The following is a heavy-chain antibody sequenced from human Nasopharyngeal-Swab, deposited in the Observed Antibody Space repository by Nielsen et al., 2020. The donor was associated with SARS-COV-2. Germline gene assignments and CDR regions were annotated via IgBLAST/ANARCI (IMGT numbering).Heavy chain of an antibody. CDR3: VRDLYYDFWSGSNIDSY. CDR2: INTNTGNP. V-gene: IGHV7-4-1*02. CDR1: GYTFTNYA. D-gene: IGHD3-3*01. J-gene: IGHJ4*02. Sequence: ASVKVSCKASGYTFTNYAMNWVRQAPGQGLEWMGWINTNTGNPTYAQGFTGRFVFSLDTSVSTSYLQISSLKAEDTAVYYCVRDLYYDFWSGSNIDSYWGQGTLVTVFS.